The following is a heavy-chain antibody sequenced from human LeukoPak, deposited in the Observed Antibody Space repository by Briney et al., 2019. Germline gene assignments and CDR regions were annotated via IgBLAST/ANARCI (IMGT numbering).Heavy chain of an antibody. V-gene: IGHV4-59*01. Sequence: PSETLSLTCTVSGGSISSYYWSWIRQPPGKGLEWIGYIYYSGSTNYNPSLKSRVTISVDTSKNQFSLKLSSVTAADTAVYYCARDDYGGKIEYWGQGTLVTVSS. CDR2: IYYSGST. J-gene: IGHJ4*02. CDR1: GGSISSYY. CDR3: ARDDYGGKIEY. D-gene: IGHD4-17*01.